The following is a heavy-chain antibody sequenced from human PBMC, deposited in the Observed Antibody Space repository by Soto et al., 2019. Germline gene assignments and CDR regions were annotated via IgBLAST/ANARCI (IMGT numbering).Heavy chain of an antibody. CDR1: GFTFSSYG. Sequence: QVQLVESGGGVVQPGRSLRLSCAASGFTFSSYGMHWVRQAPGKGLEWVAVIWYDGSNKYYADSVKGRFTISRDNSKNTLYLQMNSLRAEDTAVYYCARELTMYHDFWSGYSYYYYYGMDVWGQGTTVTVSS. CDR3: ARELTMYHDFWSGYSYYYYYGMDV. CDR2: IWYDGSNK. V-gene: IGHV3-33*01. J-gene: IGHJ6*02. D-gene: IGHD3-3*01.